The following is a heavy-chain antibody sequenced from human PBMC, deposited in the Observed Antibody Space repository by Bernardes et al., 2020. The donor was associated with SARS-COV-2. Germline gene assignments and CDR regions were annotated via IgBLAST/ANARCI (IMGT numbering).Heavy chain of an antibody. CDR3: ATVFCSTTSCYNPSDPYYYYYGLDV. V-gene: IGHV4-39*01. CDR1: GGSIRNSPYY. D-gene: IGHD2-2*01. CDR2: LYYRGPT. J-gene: IGHJ6*02. Sequence: SATLTLTCTVSGGSIRNSPYYWGWIRQPPGKGLEWIGSLYYRGPTSYNPSLKSRITISVDTSKNQFSLKLTSVTAADTAVYYCATVFCSTTSCYNPSDPYYYYYGLDVWGQGTTVTVSS.